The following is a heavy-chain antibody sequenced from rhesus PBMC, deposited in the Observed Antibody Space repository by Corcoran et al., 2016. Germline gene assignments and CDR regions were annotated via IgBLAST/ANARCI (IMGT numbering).Heavy chain of an antibody. V-gene: IGHV4-65*01. CDR2: ISGSSGNT. Sequence: QVQLQESGPGLVKPSETLSLTCAVSGGSVSSSNWWSWIRQPPGKGLEWIGYISGSSGNTYYNPSLKSRVTISTDTSKNQFSLKLSSVTAADTAVYYCVRSGYSSSIDYWGQGVLVTVSS. J-gene: IGHJ4*01. CDR1: GGSVSSSNW. D-gene: IGHD5-24*01. CDR3: VRSGYSSSIDY.